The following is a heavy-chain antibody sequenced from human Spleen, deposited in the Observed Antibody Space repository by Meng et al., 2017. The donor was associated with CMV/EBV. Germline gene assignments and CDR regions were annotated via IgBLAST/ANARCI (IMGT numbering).Heavy chain of an antibody. D-gene: IGHD5/OR15-5a*01. CDR2: ISSSGSTI. CDR3: ARDRLESTYFYNFGMDV. Sequence: GESLKISCAASGFTFSDYYMSWIRQAPGKGLEWVSYISSSGSTIYYADSVKGRFTISRDNAKNSLYLQMNSLTAEDTAVYYCARDRLESTYFYNFGMDVWGQGTTVTVSS. J-gene: IGHJ6*02. V-gene: IGHV3-11*04. CDR1: GFTFSDYY.